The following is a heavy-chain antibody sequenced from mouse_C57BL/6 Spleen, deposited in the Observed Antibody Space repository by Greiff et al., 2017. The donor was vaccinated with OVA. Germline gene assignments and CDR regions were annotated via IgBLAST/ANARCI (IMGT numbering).Heavy chain of an antibody. V-gene: IGHV1-53*01. D-gene: IGHD1-1*01. CDR1: GYTFTSYW. CDR3: ARSSTVVGGFDY. CDR2: INPSNGGT. Sequence: QVQLQQPGPELVKPGASVKLSCKASGYTFTSYWMHWVKQRPGQGLEWIGNINPSNGGTNYNEKFKSKATLTVDKSSSTAYMQLSSLTSEDSAVYYCARSSTVVGGFDYWGQGTTLTVSS. J-gene: IGHJ2*01.